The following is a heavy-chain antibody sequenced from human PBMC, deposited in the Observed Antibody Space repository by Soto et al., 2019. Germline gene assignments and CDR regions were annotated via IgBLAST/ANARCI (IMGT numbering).Heavy chain of an antibody. CDR1: GYTFTSYY. CDR3: ARDNPLEKPLEWLPLDYYYYGMDV. J-gene: IGHJ6*02. CDR2: INPSGGST. D-gene: IGHD3-3*01. Sequence: SAKVSSKASGYTFTSYYMHWVCQAPGKGLEWMGIINPSGGSTSYAQKFQGRVTMTRDTSTSTVYMELSSLRSEDTAVYYCARDNPLEKPLEWLPLDYYYYGMDVWGQGTTVTVSS. V-gene: IGHV1-46*01.